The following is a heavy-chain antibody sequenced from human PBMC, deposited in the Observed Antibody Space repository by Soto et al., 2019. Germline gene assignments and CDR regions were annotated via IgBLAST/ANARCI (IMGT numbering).Heavy chain of an antibody. CDR2: IYYSGST. D-gene: IGHD3-10*01. J-gene: IGHJ6*02. V-gene: IGHV4-39*01. CDR3: ARQFSSTVRGYYYYGMDV. Sequence: SETLSLTCTVSGGSISSSSYYWGWIRQPPGKGLEWIGSIYYSGSTYYNPSLKSRVTISVDTSKNQFSLKLSSVTAADTAVYYCARQFSSTVRGYYYYGMDVWGQGTTVTVSS. CDR1: GGSISSSSYY.